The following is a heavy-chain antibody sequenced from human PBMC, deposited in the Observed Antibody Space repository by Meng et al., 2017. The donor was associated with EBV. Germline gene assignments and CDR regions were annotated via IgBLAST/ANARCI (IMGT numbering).Heavy chain of an antibody. J-gene: IGHJ4*02. CDR2: FLPRLGAP. CDR3: ASESGRGYTPDY. V-gene: IGHV1-69*01. CDR1: GGPFRYYA. D-gene: IGHD3-10*01. Sequence: VQVAAGGKKPGSAVKVSCKTSGGPFRYYAISWVRQAPGQGLEWLGGFLPRLGAPNYAQKFHGRVKITADESTSTHYMDLSSLRSEDTAIYYCASESGRGYTPDYWGQGTLVTVSS.